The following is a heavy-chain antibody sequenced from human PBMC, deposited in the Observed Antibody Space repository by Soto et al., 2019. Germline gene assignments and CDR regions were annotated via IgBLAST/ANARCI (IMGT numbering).Heavy chain of an antibody. J-gene: IGHJ4*02. CDR1: GGTFSSYT. D-gene: IGHD3-10*01. CDR2: IIPILSMS. Sequence: QVQLVQSGAEVKNPGSSVRVSCKASGGTFSSYTLNWVRQAPGQGLEWMGRIIPILSMSTYAQKFQGRVSIIADKSTTTAYMTLSSLSSDDTAIYYCARSYGSGSRPFNYWGQGTLVTVSS. CDR3: ARSYGSGSRPFNY. V-gene: IGHV1-69*02.